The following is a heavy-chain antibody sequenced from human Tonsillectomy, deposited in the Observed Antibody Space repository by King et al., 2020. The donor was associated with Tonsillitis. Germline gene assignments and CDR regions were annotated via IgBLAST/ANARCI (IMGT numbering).Heavy chain of an antibody. CDR2: IYYTGST. Sequence: QLQESGPGLVKPSETLSLTCTVSGGSISSYYWTWIRPPPGKGLEWIGYIYYTGSTNYNPSLKSRVTISVDTSRNQFSLKLASVTAADTAVYYCARGMYYDFWSGNDYWGQGTLVTVSS. D-gene: IGHD3-3*01. CDR3: ARGMYYDFWSGNDY. CDR1: GGSISSYY. V-gene: IGHV4-59*01. J-gene: IGHJ4*02.